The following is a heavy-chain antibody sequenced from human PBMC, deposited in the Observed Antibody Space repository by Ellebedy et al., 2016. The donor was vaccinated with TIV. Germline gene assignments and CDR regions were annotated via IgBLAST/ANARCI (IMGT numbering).Heavy chain of an antibody. CDR1: GFTFSSYG. D-gene: IGHD5-12*01. CDR2: IWYDGSNK. V-gene: IGHV3-33*01. CDR3: ARVRTGYSGYDYFFDY. Sequence: GESLKISCAASGFTFSSYGMHWVRQAPGKGLEWVAVIWYDGSNKYYADSVKGRFTISRDNSKNTLYLQMNSLRVEDTAVYYCARVRTGYSGYDYFFDYWGQGTLVTVSS. J-gene: IGHJ4*02.